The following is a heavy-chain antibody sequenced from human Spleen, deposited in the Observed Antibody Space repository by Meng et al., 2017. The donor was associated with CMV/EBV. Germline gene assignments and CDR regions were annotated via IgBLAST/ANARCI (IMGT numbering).Heavy chain of an antibody. D-gene: IGHD1-26*01. Sequence: GESLKISCAASGFTFGDYYMDWIRQAPGKGLEWVSYISPTSNTIYYTDSVKGRFTVSRDNAKKSLFLQMNSLRAEDTAVYYCARDGGNIVGTTYYYFGMDVWGQGTTVTVSS. J-gene: IGHJ6*02. CDR2: ISPTSNTI. V-gene: IGHV3-11*04. CDR3: ARDGGNIVGTTYYYFGMDV. CDR1: GFTFGDYY.